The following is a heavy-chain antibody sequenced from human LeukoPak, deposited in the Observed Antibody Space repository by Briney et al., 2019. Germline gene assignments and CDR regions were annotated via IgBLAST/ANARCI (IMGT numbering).Heavy chain of an antibody. J-gene: IGHJ5*02. Sequence: PGGSLRLSCAASRFILSSYSMNWVRQAPGKGLEWVSYISSSSSSIYYADSVKGRFTISRDNAKNSLYLQMNSLRVEDTAVYYCVRQLVSWGQGTLVTVSS. D-gene: IGHD1-1*01. CDR2: ISSSSSSI. V-gene: IGHV3-48*01. CDR1: RFILSSYS. CDR3: VRQLVS.